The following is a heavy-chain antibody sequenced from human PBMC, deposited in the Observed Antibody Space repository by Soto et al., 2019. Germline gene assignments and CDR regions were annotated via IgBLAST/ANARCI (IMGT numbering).Heavy chain of an antibody. CDR3: ARGGPYWYFDL. CDR2: IIPILDIA. V-gene: IGHV1-69*02. Sequence: QVQLVQSGAEVRKPGSSVKVSCKASGATFSSYTITWVRQAPGQGLEWVGRIIPILDIANYALKFQGRVTITADKSASTAYMELRSLRSEDTAVYYCARGGPYWYFDLWGRGTLVTVSS. D-gene: IGHD3-16*01. J-gene: IGHJ2*01. CDR1: GATFSSYT.